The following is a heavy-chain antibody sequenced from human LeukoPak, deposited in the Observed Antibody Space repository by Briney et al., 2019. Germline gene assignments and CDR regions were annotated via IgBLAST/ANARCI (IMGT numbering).Heavy chain of an antibody. CDR1: GFTFSSYA. CDR3: ARALYNHGWFPDYFDS. CDR2: IKTDGYDK. J-gene: IGHJ4*02. V-gene: IGHV3-7*01. Sequence: GGSLRLSCAASGFTFSSYAMSWVRQAPGKGLEWVANIKTDGYDKYYADSVKGRFTISRDNAKNSLYLQMDSLRAEDTAVYYCARALYNHGWFPDYFDSWGQGTLVTVSS. D-gene: IGHD6-19*01.